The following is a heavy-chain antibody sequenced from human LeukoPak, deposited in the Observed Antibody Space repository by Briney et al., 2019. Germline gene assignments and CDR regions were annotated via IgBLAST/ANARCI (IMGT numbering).Heavy chain of an antibody. Sequence: GGSLRLSCAASSFTFSNAWLNWVRQAPGKGLEWVGRIKSKTDGGTIDYAAPVKGRFTISRDDSKNTLYLQINSLKIEDTAMYYCYTSITDYWGQGTLVTVST. J-gene: IGHJ4*02. CDR2: IKSKTDGGTI. CDR3: YTSITDY. CDR1: SFTFSNAW. V-gene: IGHV3-15*07. D-gene: IGHD2-21*01.